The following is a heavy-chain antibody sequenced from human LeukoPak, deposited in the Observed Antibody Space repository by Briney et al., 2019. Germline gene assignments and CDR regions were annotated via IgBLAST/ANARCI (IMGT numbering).Heavy chain of an antibody. V-gene: IGHV1-18*01. Sequence: ASVKVSCKASGYTFTSYGISWVRQAPGQGLEWMGWISAYNGNTNYAQKLQGRVTMTTDTSTSTAYMELRSLRSDDTAVYYCARGQLEPSLIYYYYMDVWGKGTTVTVSS. D-gene: IGHD1-1*01. J-gene: IGHJ6*03. CDR2: ISAYNGNT. CDR1: GYTFTSYG. CDR3: ARGQLEPSLIYYYYMDV.